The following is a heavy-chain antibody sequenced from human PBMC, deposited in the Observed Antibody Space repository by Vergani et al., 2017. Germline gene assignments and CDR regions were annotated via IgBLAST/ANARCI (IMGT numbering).Heavy chain of an antibody. CDR2: IYPGDSDT. D-gene: IGHD2-2*01. J-gene: IGHJ5*02. Sequence: EVQLVQSGADVKKPGESLKISCKGSGYSFTSYWIGWVRQMPGKGLEWMGIIYPGDSDTRYSPSFQGQVTISADKSISTAYLQWSSLKASDTAMYYCARSIVLVPAAMSFDPWGQGTLVTVSS. V-gene: IGHV5-51*03. CDR3: ARSIVLVPAAMSFDP. CDR1: GYSFTSYW.